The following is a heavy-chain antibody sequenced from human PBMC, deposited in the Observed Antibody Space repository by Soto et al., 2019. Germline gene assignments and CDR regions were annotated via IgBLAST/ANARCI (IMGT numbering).Heavy chain of an antibody. CDR2: IYWDDEI. J-gene: IGHJ5*01. CDR3: AHRRGGPSNA. Sequence: QITLKESGPTLMKPTQTLTLTCTLSGVSLTTNGVGVDWIRQPPGKALEWLALIYWDDEILYSPSPKDRLTITQDMSKNPVVLAETNMDSVDTATYYCAHRRGGPSNAWGQGTLVTVSS. D-gene: IGHD2-8*01. V-gene: IGHV2-5*02. CDR1: GVSLTTNGVG.